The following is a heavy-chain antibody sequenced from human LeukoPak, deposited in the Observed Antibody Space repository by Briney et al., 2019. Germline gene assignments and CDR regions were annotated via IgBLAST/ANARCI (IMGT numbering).Heavy chain of an antibody. V-gene: IGHV4-59*01. CDR2: IYYSGST. D-gene: IGHD3-10*01. Sequence: SETLSLTCTVSGGSISSYYWSWIRQPPGKGLEWIAYIYYSGSTNYNPSLKSRVTISVDTSKNQFSLKLSSVTAADTAVYYCARVGSITTAGILIRYYAMDVWGQGTTVTVSS. CDR1: GGSISSYY. CDR3: ARVGSITTAGILIRYYAMDV. J-gene: IGHJ6*02.